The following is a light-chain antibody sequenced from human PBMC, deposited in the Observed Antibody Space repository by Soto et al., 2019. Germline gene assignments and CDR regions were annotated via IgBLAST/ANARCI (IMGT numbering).Light chain of an antibody. J-gene: IGLJ1*01. V-gene: IGLV1-44*01. CDR1: SSNIGSKT. Sequence: QSVLTQPPSASGTPGQRVTFSCSGSSSNIGSKTVTWYQQLPGTAPKVLIYSHNQRPSGVPDRFSGSKSGTSASLAISGLQSEDEADYYCAAWDDSLNGYVFGTGTKLTVL. CDR2: SHN. CDR3: AAWDDSLNGYV.